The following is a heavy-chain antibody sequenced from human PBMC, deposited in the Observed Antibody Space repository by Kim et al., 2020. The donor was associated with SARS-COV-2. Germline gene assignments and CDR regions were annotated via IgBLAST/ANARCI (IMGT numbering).Heavy chain of an antibody. D-gene: IGHD3-10*01. CDR3: AKDASRNYYGSGLFDY. CDR1: GFTFSSYG. V-gene: IGHV3-30*18. Sequence: GGSLRLSCAASGFTFSSYGMHWVRQAPGKGLEWVAVISYDGSNKYYADSVKGRFTISRDNSKNTLYLQMNSLRAEDTAVYYCAKDASRNYYGSGLFDYWGQGTLVTVSS. CDR2: ISYDGSNK. J-gene: IGHJ4*02.